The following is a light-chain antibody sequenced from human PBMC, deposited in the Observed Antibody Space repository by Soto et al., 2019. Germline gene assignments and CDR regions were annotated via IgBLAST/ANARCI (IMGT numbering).Light chain of an antibody. V-gene: IGLV3-1*01. Sequence: SYELTQPPSVSVSPGQTASITCSGDKLGDKYACWYQQKPGQSPVLVIYQDSKRPLGIPERFSGSNSGNTATLTISGTQAMDEADYYCQAWDSSARVFGGGTKLTVL. CDR2: QDS. CDR3: QAWDSSARV. CDR1: KLGDKY. J-gene: IGLJ2*01.